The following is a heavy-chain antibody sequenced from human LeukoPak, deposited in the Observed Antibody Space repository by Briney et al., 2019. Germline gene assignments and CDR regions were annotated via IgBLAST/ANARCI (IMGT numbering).Heavy chain of an antibody. Sequence: ASVKVSCTASGYTFTSYGISWVRQAPGQGLEWMGWISAYNGNTNYAQKLQGRVTMTTDTSTSTAYMELRSLRSDDTAVYYCASDTDYYYGMDVWGQGTTVTVSS. J-gene: IGHJ6*02. CDR1: GYTFTSYG. CDR2: ISAYNGNT. CDR3: ASDTDYYYGMDV. V-gene: IGHV1-18*01.